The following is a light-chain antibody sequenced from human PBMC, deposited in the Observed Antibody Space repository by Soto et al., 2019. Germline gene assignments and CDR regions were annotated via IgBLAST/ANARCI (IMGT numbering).Light chain of an antibody. CDR3: QQLHSYPRT. Sequence: DIQLTQSPSFLSASVRDRVTITCRASQGISSYLAWYQQKPGKAPKVLISAASTLQSGVPSRFSGSGSGTEFTLTISSLQPEDSATYYCQQLHSYPRTFGQGTKVEIK. J-gene: IGKJ1*01. CDR2: AAS. V-gene: IGKV1-9*01. CDR1: QGISSY.